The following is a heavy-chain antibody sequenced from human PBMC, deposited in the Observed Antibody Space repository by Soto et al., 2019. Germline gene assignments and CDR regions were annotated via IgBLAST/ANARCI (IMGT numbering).Heavy chain of an antibody. V-gene: IGHV4-38-2*01. CDR2: IYHSGST. D-gene: IGHD3-16*01. CDR1: GYSISSGYY. Sequence: PSETLSLTCAVSGYSISSGYYWAWIRQPPGKGLEWIGSIYHSGSTYYKPSLKCRVTISVDTSKNQFSLKLRSVTAAETAVYYCGRAPGDLVYYFDYWGQGTLVTVSS. CDR3: GRAPGDLVYYFDY. J-gene: IGHJ4*02.